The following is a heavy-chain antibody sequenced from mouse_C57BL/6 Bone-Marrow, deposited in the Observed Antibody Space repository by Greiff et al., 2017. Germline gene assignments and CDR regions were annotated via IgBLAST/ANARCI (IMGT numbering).Heavy chain of an antibody. CDR1: GYTFTSYW. V-gene: IGHV1-69*01. CDR2: IDPSDSYT. CDR3: ARGLFDY. J-gene: IGHJ2*01. Sequence: QVQLQQPGAELVMPGASVKLSCKASGYTFTSYWMHWVKQRPGQGLEWIGEIDPSDSYTNYNQKFKGKSTLTVDKSSSTAYMQLSSLTSEGSAVYYCARGLFDYWGQGTTLTVSS.